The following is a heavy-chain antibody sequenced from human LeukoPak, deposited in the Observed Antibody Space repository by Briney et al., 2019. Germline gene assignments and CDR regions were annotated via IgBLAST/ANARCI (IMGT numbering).Heavy chain of an antibody. V-gene: IGHV1-58*02. J-gene: IGHJ4*02. Sequence: SVKVSCKASGFTFTSSAMQWVRQARGQRLEWIGWIVVGSGNTNYAQKFQERVTITRDMSTSTAYMELSSLRSEDTAVYYCAAVALPPRIAVAGGYGGQEPWVTVSS. CDR2: IVVGSGNT. D-gene: IGHD6-19*01. CDR1: GFTFTSSA. CDR3: AAVALPPRIAVAGGY.